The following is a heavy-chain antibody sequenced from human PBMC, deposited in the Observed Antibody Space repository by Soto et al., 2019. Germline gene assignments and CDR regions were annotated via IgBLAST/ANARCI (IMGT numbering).Heavy chain of an antibody. V-gene: IGHV1-3*01. CDR3: ARSIVVVTALDD. D-gene: IGHD2-21*02. CDR1: GFTFTSYA. CDR2: INAGNGNT. J-gene: IGHJ4*02. Sequence: ASVKVSCKASGFTFTSYAMHWVRQAPGQRLEWMGWINAGNGNTKYSQRFQGRVTITRDTSASTAYMELSSLRSEDTAVYYCARSIVVVTALDDWGQGTLVTVSS.